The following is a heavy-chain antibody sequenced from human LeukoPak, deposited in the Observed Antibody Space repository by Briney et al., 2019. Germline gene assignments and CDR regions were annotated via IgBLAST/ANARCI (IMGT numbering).Heavy chain of an antibody. D-gene: IGHD6-13*01. J-gene: IGHJ4*02. CDR3: ASGSLGRGILEY. V-gene: IGHV4-39*01. CDR2: IYYSGST. Sequence: PSETLSLTCTVSGGSISSSSYYWGWIRQPPGKGLEWIGSIYYSGSTYYNPSLKSRVTISVNTSKNQFSLKLSSETAADTAVYCCASGSLGRGILEYWRQGTLVIVSP. CDR1: GGSISSSSYY.